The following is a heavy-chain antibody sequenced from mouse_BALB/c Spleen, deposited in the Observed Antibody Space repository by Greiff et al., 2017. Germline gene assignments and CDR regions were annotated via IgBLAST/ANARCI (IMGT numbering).Heavy chain of an antibody. Sequence: VQLKESGPGLVKPSQSLSLTCTVTGYSITSDYAWNWIRQFPGNKLEWMGYISYSGSTSYNPSLKSRISITRDTSKNQFFLQLNSVTTEDTATYYCARSRDRYDDAMDDWGQGTSVTVSS. J-gene: IGHJ4*01. V-gene: IGHV3-2*02. CDR2: ISYSGST. CDR1: GYSITSDYA. D-gene: IGHD2-14*01. CDR3: ARSRDRYDDAMDD.